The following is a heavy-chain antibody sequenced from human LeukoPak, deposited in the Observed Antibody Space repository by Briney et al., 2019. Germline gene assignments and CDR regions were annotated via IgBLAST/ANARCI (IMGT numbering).Heavy chain of an antibody. J-gene: IGHJ5*02. CDR1: GYTFTGYY. CDR2: INPNSGGT. D-gene: IGHD4-23*01. Sequence: GASVKVSCKASGYTFTGYYMHWVRQAPGQGLEWMGWINPNSGGTNYAQKFQGRVTMTRDTSISTAYMELSRLRSDDTAVCYCARSRWFPHNWFDPWGQGTLVTVSS. V-gene: IGHV1-2*02. CDR3: ARSRWFPHNWFDP.